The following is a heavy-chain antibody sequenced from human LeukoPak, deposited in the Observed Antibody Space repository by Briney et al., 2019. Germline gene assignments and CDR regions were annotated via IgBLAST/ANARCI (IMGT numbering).Heavy chain of an antibody. V-gene: IGHV4-30-4*01. Sequence: PSQTLPLTCTVSGGSISSGDYYWSWFRQPPGKGLEWIGYIYYSGSTYYNPSLKSRVTISVDTSKNQFSLKLSSVTAADTAVYYCARARPDYDILTGYLDPQYYGMDVWGQGTTVTVSS. CDR2: IYYSGST. CDR1: GGSISSGDYY. J-gene: IGHJ6*02. CDR3: ARARPDYDILTGYLDPQYYGMDV. D-gene: IGHD3-9*01.